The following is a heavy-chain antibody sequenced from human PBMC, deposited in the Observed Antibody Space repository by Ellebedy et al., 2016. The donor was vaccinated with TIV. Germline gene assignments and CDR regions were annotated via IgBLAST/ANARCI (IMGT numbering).Heavy chain of an antibody. CDR2: INPTAGST. D-gene: IGHD6-19*01. Sequence: AASVKVSCKASGYTFTSYYMHWVRQDPGQGLEWMGIINPTAGSTSSAQKFQGRVTMTSDTSTRTVYMELSSLRSEDTAVYYCARAPSVDPHMDVWGQGTTVTVSS. V-gene: IGHV1-46*01. J-gene: IGHJ6*02. CDR3: ARAPSVDPHMDV. CDR1: GYTFTSYY.